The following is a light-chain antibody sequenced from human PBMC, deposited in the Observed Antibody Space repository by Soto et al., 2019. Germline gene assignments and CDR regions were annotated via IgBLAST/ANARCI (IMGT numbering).Light chain of an antibody. CDR2: AS. V-gene: IGKV1-39*01. J-gene: IGKJ5*01. CDR3: QQSYSVPIT. Sequence: DIQMTQTPSSLSASVGDIVTITCRASQTISNYLNWYQQKPGKAPKLLIYASSLQSGVPSRFSDSGSGTDFTLTISSLQPEDFASYYCQQSYSVPITFGQGTRLEI. CDR1: QTISNY.